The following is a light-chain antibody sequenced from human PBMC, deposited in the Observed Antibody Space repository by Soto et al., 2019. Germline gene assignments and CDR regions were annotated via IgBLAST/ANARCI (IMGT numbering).Light chain of an antibody. CDR2: GAS. CDR3: QQYGSSGT. Sequence: EGVLTKSPGTLSLSTGERATLSCRASQSVSNNYLAWYQQKPGQAPRLLIYGASNRATGIPDRFSGSGSGTDFTLTISRLEPEAFAVYYCQQYGSSGTFGQATKV. V-gene: IGKV3-20*01. CDR1: QSVSNNY. J-gene: IGKJ1*01.